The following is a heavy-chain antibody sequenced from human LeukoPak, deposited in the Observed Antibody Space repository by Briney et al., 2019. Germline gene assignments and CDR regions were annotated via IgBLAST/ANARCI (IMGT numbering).Heavy chain of an antibody. Sequence: GGSLRLSCAASGFTFSDYYMSWIRQAPGKGLEWVSYISSSGSTIYYADSVKGRFTISRDNAKNSLYLQMNSLRAEDTAVYYCASGTMITFGGVIDQNDAFDIWGQGTMVTASS. CDR3: ASGTMITFGGVIDQNDAFDI. D-gene: IGHD3-16*02. J-gene: IGHJ3*02. V-gene: IGHV3-11*01. CDR2: ISSSGSTI. CDR1: GFTFSDYY.